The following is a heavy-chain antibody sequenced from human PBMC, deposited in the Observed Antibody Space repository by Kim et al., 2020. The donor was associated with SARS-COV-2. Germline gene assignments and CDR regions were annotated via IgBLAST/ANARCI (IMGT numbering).Heavy chain of an antibody. J-gene: IGHJ4*02. Sequence: SETLYLTCTVSGGSISSYYWSWIRQPPGKGLEWIGYIYYSGSTNYNPSLKSRVTISVDTSKNQFSLKLSSVTAADTAVYYCASGGVYDSSGYWDYWGQGTLVTVSS. D-gene: IGHD3-22*01. CDR3: ASGGVYDSSGYWDY. CDR1: GGSISSYY. V-gene: IGHV4-59*01. CDR2: IYYSGST.